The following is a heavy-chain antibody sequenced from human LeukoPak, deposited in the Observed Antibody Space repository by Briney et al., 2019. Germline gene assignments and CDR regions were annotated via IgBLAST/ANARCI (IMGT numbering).Heavy chain of an antibody. V-gene: IGHV4-34*01. D-gene: IGHD3-10*01. CDR3: ARAVVRGVISYYYGMDV. CDR1: GGSFSGYY. J-gene: IGHJ6*02. Sequence: SETLSLTCAVYGGSFSGYYWSWIRQPPGKGLEWIGEINHSGSTNYNPSLKSRVTISVDTSKNQFSLKLSSVTAADTAVYYCARAVVRGVISYYYGMDVWGQGTTVTVSS. CDR2: INHSGST.